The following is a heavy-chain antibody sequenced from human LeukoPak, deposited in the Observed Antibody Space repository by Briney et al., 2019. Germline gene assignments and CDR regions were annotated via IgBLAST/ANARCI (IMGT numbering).Heavy chain of an antibody. CDR3: ARGVAAAGHFDY. CDR1: GGSISSSSYY. D-gene: IGHD6-13*01. Sequence: SQTLSLTCTVSGGSISSSSYYWSWIRQPAGKGLEWIGRLYTSGSTNYNPSLKSRVTISVDTSKNQVSLKLSSVTAADTAVYYCARGVAAAGHFDYXXQGTXXTVS. J-gene: IGHJ4*02. V-gene: IGHV4-61*02. CDR2: LYTSGST.